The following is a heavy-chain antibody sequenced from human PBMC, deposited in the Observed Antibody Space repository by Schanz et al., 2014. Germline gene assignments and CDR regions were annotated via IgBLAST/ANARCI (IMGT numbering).Heavy chain of an antibody. D-gene: IGHD6-19*01. CDR2: ISSSGNII. CDR3: ARVWYSSGWHHFDY. J-gene: IGHJ4*02. V-gene: IGHV3-11*01. Sequence: QVQLVESGGGVVKPGGSLRLSCAASGFIFSDYYMSWIRHAPGKGLEWVSYISSSGNIINYADSVKGRFTISRDNAKNNAKNSLYLQMNSLRAEDSAVYYCARVWYSSGWHHFDYWGQGTLVIVSS. CDR1: GFIFSDYY.